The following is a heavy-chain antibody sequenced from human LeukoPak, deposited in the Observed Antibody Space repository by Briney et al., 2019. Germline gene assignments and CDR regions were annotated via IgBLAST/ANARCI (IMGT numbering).Heavy chain of an antibody. CDR3: AREKQPLTSPVGSITMVRGSGYFDL. D-gene: IGHD3-10*01. J-gene: IGHJ2*01. Sequence: SETLSLTCTVSGGSISSGSYYWSWIRQPAGKGLEWIGRIYTSGSTNYNPSLKSRVTISVDRSKNQFSLKLSSVTAADTAVYYCAREKQPLTSPVGSITMVRGSGYFDLWGRGTLVTVSS. CDR2: IYTSGST. CDR1: GGSISSGSYY. V-gene: IGHV4-61*02.